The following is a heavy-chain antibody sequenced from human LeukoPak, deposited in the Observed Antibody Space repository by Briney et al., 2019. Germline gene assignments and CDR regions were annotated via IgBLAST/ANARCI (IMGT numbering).Heavy chain of an antibody. CDR2: ISGSGGRT. CDR1: GFTFSSYA. V-gene: IGHV3-23*01. D-gene: IGHD3-22*01. CDR3: VQDSYAISSGGSTFAS. Sequence: GGSLRLSCAGSGFTFSSYAMNWVRQAPGKGLEWVSGISGSGGRTYHADSVKGRLTISRDNAKNSLYLQMNSLRSEDMAVYYCVQDSYAISSGGSTFASWGHGTLVTVSS. J-gene: IGHJ4*01.